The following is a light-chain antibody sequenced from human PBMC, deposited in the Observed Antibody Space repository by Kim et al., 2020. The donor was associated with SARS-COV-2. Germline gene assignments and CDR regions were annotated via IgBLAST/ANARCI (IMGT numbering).Light chain of an antibody. CDR2: SDY. CDR1: SSNIGSNT. J-gene: IGLJ1*01. CDR3: ASWDESLSGGV. Sequence: GQRVTIACSGSSSNIGSNTVNVYQQLPGTAPKLLIHSDYQRPSGVPDRFSGSKSGTSASLGISGLQSEDEADYYCASWDESLSGGVFGTGTKVTVL. V-gene: IGLV1-44*01.